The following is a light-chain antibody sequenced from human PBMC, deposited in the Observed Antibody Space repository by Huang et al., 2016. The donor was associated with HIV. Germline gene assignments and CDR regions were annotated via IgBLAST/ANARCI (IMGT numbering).Light chain of an antibody. J-gene: IGKJ4*01. CDR1: QSINSY. V-gene: IGKV1-39*01. Sequence: DIQMTQSPSSLSASVGDRVTITCRASQSINSYLNWYQQQPGKAPKVLIYAASSLQSGVPSRFSGSGSGTDFTLTINSLQPEDFAIYYCQQSYNTPLTFGGGTRLEIK. CDR2: AAS. CDR3: QQSYNTPLT.